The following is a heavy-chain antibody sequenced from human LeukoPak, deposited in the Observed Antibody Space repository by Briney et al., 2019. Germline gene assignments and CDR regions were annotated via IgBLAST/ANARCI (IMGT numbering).Heavy chain of an antibody. CDR3: ASSDILTGYYDY. Sequence: KSGGSLRLSCAASGFTFSSYSMNWVRQAPGKGLEWVSSISSSSSYIYYADSVKGRFTISRDNSKKTLDLQMNSLRFDDTSVYYCASSDILTGYYDYWGQGTLVTVSS. CDR1: GFTFSSYS. D-gene: IGHD3-9*01. V-gene: IGHV3-21*01. J-gene: IGHJ4*02. CDR2: ISSSSSYI.